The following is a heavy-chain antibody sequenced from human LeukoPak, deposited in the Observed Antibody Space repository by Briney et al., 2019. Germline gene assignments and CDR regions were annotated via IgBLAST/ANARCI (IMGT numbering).Heavy chain of an antibody. CDR2: IKQDGSEK. Sequence: PGGSLRLSCAASGFTFSSYAMSWVRQAPGKGLEWVANIKQDGSEKYYVDSVKGRFTISRDNAKNSLYLQMNSLRAEDTAVYYCARTANPLSLTYDYYYYYGMDVWGQGTTVTVSS. CDR3: ARTANPLSLTYDYYYYYGMDV. CDR1: GFTFSSYA. J-gene: IGHJ6*02. V-gene: IGHV3-7*01.